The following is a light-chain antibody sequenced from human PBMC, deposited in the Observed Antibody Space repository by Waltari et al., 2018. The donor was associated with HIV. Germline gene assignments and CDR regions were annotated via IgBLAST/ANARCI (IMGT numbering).Light chain of an antibody. CDR2: GAS. CDR3: QHFDTSLPKYT. J-gene: IGKJ2*01. V-gene: IGKV3-20*01. CDR1: QSVSSSY. Sequence: EFVLTQSPGTLSLSPGERATLSCRASQSVSSSYLACYQQRPGQAPRLLIYGASSRAAGIPDRFTGSGSGTDFTLTISRLEPEDFVVYYCQHFDTSLPKYTFGQGTKLEIK.